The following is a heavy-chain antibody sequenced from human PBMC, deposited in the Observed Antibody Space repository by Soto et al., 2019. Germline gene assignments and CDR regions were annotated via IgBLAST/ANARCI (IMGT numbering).Heavy chain of an antibody. D-gene: IGHD2-8*02. V-gene: IGHV4-39*02. J-gene: IGHJ4*02. CDR1: GGSISRSSYF. Sequence: SETLSLTCSVSGGSISRSSYFWGWIRQPPGKGLEWIGSIYYSGSTYYNPSLKSRVTVSVDTTKNQFSLKLTSVTAADTAVYYCARDKITGLFDYWGQGTLVTVSS. CDR3: ARDKITGLFDY. CDR2: IYYSGST.